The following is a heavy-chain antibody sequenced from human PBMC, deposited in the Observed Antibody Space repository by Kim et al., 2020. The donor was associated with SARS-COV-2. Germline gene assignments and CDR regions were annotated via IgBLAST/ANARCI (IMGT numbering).Heavy chain of an antibody. CDR1: GGSISSGGYY. V-gene: IGHV4-31*03. CDR2: IYYSGST. CDR3: ATEDRHYDILTGYRFRAFDI. D-gene: IGHD3-9*01. Sequence: SETLSLTCTVSGGSISSGGYYWSWIRQHPGKGLEWIGYIYYSGSTYYKPSLKSRVTISVDTSKNQFSLKLSSVTAADTAVYYCATEDRHYDILTGYRFRAFDIWGQGTMVTVSS. J-gene: IGHJ3*02.